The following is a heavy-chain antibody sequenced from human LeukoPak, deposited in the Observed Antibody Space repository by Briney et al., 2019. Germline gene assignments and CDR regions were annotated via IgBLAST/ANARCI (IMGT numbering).Heavy chain of an antibody. CDR2: MNPNSGNT. J-gene: IGHJ4*02. D-gene: IGHD1-26*01. V-gene: IGHV1-8*01. CDR1: GYTFTSYD. Sequence: ASVKVSCKASGYTFTSYDINWVRQATGQGLEWMGWMNPNSGNTGYAQKFQGRVTMTRNTSISTAYMELSSLRSEDTAVYYCARSGAEVGASVDYFDYWGQGTLVTVSS. CDR3: ARSGAEVGASVDYFDY.